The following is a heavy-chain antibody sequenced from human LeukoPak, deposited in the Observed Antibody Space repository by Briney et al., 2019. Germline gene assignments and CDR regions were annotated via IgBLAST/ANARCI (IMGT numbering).Heavy chain of an antibody. CDR2: INPNSGGT. CDR1: GYTFTGYY. J-gene: IGHJ5*02. Sequence: ASVKVSCKASGYTFTGYYRHWVRQAPGQGLEWMGWINPNSGGTNYAQKFQGRVTMTRDTSISTAYMELSRLRSDDTAVYYCARDDAGIAAAGSWGQGTLVTVSS. V-gene: IGHV1-2*02. D-gene: IGHD6-13*01. CDR3: ARDDAGIAAAGS.